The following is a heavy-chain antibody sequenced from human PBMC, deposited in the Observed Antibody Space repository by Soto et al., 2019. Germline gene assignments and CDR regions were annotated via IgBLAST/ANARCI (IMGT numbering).Heavy chain of an antibody. CDR2: VSGSGGST. V-gene: IGHV3-23*01. D-gene: IGHD3-22*01. CDR3: AKDRDDSSGYYLSLGAFDI. Sequence: GGSLRLSCAASGFTFSSYAMSWVRQAPGKGLEWVSVVSGSGGSTHYADSVKGRFTISRDNSKNTLYLQMNSLRAEDTAVYYCAKDRDDSSGYYLSLGAFDIWGQGTRVTVSS. CDR1: GFTFSSYA. J-gene: IGHJ3*02.